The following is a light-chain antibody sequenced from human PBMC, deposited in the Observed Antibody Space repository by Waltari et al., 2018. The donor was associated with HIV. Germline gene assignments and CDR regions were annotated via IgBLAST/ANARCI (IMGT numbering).Light chain of an antibody. CDR3: QSADSSGIYEI. Sequence: SYELTQPPSMPVTPGQTAGITCQGEAWPNQNAHRYQQKPGKAPVLIIYKDTERPSGIPERFSGSNSGTIATLTISGVQAEDEAAYYCQSADSSGIYEIFGGGTKVIVL. CDR2: KDT. CDR1: AWPNQN. V-gene: IGLV3-25*03. J-gene: IGLJ2*01.